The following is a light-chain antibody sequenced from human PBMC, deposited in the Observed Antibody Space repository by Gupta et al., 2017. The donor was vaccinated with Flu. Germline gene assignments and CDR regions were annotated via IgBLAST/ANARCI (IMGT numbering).Light chain of an antibody. Sequence: DIVVTQSPLSLPVTPGEPASISCRSSQSLLHTNGYNYLDWFLQKPGQSPQLLIYLGSHRASGVPDRFSGSRSGTDFTLKISRVEAEDVGVYYCMQALQTPTFGQGTRLEIK. CDR1: QSLLHTNGYNY. CDR2: LGS. J-gene: IGKJ5*01. V-gene: IGKV2-28*01. CDR3: MQALQTPT.